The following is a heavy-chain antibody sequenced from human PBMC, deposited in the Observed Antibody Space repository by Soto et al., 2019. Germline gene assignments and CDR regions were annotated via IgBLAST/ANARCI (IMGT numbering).Heavy chain of an antibody. D-gene: IGHD6-19*01. CDR2: INPKSGGT. Sequence: GASVKVSCKASGYTFTNYYVHWLRQAPGQGLEWMGWINPKSGGTNYAQKFQGWVTLTRDTSVSTAYMELNRLKSDDTAVFFCARGVSGWSPFDVWGQGTLVTVSS. CDR3: ARGVSGWSPFDV. CDR1: GYTFTNYY. V-gene: IGHV1-2*04. J-gene: IGHJ4*02.